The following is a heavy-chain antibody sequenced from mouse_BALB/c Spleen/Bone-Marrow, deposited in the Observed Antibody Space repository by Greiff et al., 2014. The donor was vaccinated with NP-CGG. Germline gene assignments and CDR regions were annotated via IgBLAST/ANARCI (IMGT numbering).Heavy chain of an antibody. V-gene: IGHV1-55*01. CDR3: AREKDWVFDY. J-gene: IGHJ2*01. CDR1: GYTFTSYW. Sequence: VQRVESGAELVKPGTSVKMSRKASGYTFTSYWMHWVKQRPGRGLEWIGDIYPGSDSTNYNEKFKSKATLTVDTSSSTAYMQLSSLTSEDSAVYYCAREKDWVFDYWGQGTTLTVSS. CDR2: IYPGSDST. D-gene: IGHD4-1*01.